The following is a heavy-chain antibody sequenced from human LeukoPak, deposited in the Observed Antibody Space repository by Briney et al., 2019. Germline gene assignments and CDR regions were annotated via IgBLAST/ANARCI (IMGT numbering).Heavy chain of an antibody. D-gene: IGHD2-21*02. Sequence: GGSVRLSCAASGFNFSGSAMHWVRQASGKGLEWVARIRSKANTYAPAYAASVKGRFTISRDDSKNTVYSQMNCLKTDDTAVYYSTRPCGGNCIDTYWGQGTLVTVSS. J-gene: IGHJ4*02. CDR2: IRSKANTYAP. CDR3: TRPCGGNCIDTY. V-gene: IGHV3-73*01. CDR1: GFNFSGSA.